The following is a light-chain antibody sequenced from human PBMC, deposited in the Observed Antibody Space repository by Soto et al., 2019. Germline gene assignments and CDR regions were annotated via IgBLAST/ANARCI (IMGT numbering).Light chain of an antibody. V-gene: IGKV1-16*02. CDR3: QQYNSYPIT. Sequence: DIQMTQSPSSLSASVGDRVIITCRASQGITNHLTWFQQKPGKAPESLIYAASILQSGVPSKFSGSGSGTDFTLTISSLQPEDSATYYCQQYNSYPITFGQGTRLEIK. CDR2: AAS. J-gene: IGKJ5*01. CDR1: QGITNH.